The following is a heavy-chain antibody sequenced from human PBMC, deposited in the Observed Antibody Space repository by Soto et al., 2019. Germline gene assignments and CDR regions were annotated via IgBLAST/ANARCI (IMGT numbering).Heavy chain of an antibody. J-gene: IGHJ6*02. CDR1: GGTFSSYT. CDR2: IIPMFDII. Sequence: SVKVSCKVSGGTFSSYTITWVRQAPGEGLEWMGRIIPMFDIINYAQKFQGRVTITADKSTNTAYMELTSLKSDDTAVYYCARVEHENYGMDLWG. V-gene: IGHV1-69*02. CDR3: ARVEHENYGMDL.